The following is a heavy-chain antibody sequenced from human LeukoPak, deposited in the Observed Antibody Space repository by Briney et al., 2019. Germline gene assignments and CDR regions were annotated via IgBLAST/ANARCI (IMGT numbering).Heavy chain of an antibody. CDR3: ARGPGRLCSGGVCYRGGSFDY. CDR1: GYTFTSYD. V-gene: IGHV1-8*01. CDR2: MNPNSGNT. D-gene: IGHD2-15*01. J-gene: IGHJ4*02. Sequence: ASVKVSCKASGYTFTSYDINWVRQATGQGLEWMGWMNPNSGNTGYAQKFQGRVTMTRNISISTAYMELSSLRSEDTAVYYCARGPGRLCSGGVCYRGGSFDYWGQGTLVTVSS.